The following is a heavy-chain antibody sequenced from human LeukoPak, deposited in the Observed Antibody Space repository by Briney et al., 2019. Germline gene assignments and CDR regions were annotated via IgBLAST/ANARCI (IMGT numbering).Heavy chain of an antibody. CDR3: VRDNSRGQSLGVIY. V-gene: IGHV3-48*01. CDR1: GFTFSTYN. CDR2: INADSSTI. D-gene: IGHD3-22*01. Sequence: GGSLRLSCAASGFTFSTYNMNWVRQAPGKGLEWISYINADSSTIQYADSVRGRFTTSRDNAKNSLYLQTNSLRAEDTAVYYCVRDNSRGQSLGVIYWGQGSLVTVSS. J-gene: IGHJ4*02.